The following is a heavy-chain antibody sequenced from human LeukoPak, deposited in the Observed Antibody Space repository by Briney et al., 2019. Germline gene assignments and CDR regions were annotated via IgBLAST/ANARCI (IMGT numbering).Heavy chain of an antibody. CDR3: AREDSSSFDY. CDR1: GFTFSSYA. Sequence: RSGGSLRLSCAASGFTFSSYAMHWVRQAPGKGLEWVAVISYDGGNKYYADSVKGRFTISRDNSKNTLYLQMNSLRAEDTAVYYCAREDSSSFDYWGQGTLVTVSS. D-gene: IGHD6-6*01. J-gene: IGHJ4*02. CDR2: ISYDGGNK. V-gene: IGHV3-30-3*01.